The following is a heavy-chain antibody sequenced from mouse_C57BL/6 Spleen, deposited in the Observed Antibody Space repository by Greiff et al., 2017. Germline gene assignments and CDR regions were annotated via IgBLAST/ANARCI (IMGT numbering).Heavy chain of an antibody. V-gene: IGHV1-61*01. CDR1: GYTFTSYW. CDR3: ARLRDYGDSGMDY. J-gene: IGHJ4*01. CDR2: IYPSDSET. D-gene: IGHD2-4*01. Sequence: VKLQQPGAELVRPGSSVKLSCKASGYTFTSYWMDWVKQRPGQGLEWIGNIYPSDSETHYNQKFKDKATLTVDKSSSTAYMQLSSLTSEDSAVYYCARLRDYGDSGMDYWGQGTSVTVSS.